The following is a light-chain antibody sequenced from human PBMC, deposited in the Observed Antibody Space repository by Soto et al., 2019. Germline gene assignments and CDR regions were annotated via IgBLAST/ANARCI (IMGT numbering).Light chain of an antibody. CDR2: DAS. J-gene: IGKJ4*01. CDR3: HQRSNWPRT. CDR1: QSVRAY. Sequence: EIVLTQSPATPSLFPGERATLSCRASQSVRAYLAWYQQKPGQAPRLLISDASKRATGIPARFSGSGSGTDFSLTISSLEAEDFAVYYCHQRSNWPRTFGGGTKVEIK. V-gene: IGKV3-11*01.